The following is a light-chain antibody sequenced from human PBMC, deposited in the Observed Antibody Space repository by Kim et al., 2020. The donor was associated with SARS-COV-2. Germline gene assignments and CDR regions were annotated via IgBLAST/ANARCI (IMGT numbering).Light chain of an antibody. CDR3: QQYNSYPIN. J-gene: IGKJ5*01. CDR1: QSISSW. V-gene: IGKV1-5*03. Sequence: DIQMTQSPSTLSASVGDRVTITCRASQSISSWLAWYQQKPGKAPKLLIYKASSLESGVPSRFSGSGSGTEFTLTISSLQPDDFATYYCQQYNSYPINFGQGTPLEIK. CDR2: KAS.